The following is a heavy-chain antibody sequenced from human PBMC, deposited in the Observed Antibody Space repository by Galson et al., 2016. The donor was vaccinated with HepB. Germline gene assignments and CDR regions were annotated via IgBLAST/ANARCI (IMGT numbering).Heavy chain of an antibody. D-gene: IGHD3-10*01. CDR2: ISAHNGNT. CDR3: ARPFGSGNYDAFDV. Sequence: SVKVSCKASGYTLTSHAINWVRQAPGQGLEWMGWISAHNGNTNYAQSLQGRVTLTTETSTNTAYMELRSLGSDDTALYYCARPFGSGNYDAFDVWGQGTMVTVSS. V-gene: IGHV1-18*04. J-gene: IGHJ3*01. CDR1: GYTLTSHA.